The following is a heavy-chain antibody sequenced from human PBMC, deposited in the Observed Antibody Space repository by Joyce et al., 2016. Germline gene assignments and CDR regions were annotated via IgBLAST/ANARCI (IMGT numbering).Heavy chain of an antibody. Sequence: QVQLHGSGPGLVKPSETLSLTCTVSGTSFNSYYWNWTRQPPGKGLEWIGHIDYSGSTNYNPSLKSRVTISVDTSKNQFSLNLRSVTAADTAVYYCARGGGVHNSYAEYFQHWGQGTLVTVSS. CDR2: IDYSGST. D-gene: IGHD3-16*01. J-gene: IGHJ1*01. V-gene: IGHV4-59*01. CDR3: ARGGGVHNSYAEYFQH. CDR1: GTSFNSYY.